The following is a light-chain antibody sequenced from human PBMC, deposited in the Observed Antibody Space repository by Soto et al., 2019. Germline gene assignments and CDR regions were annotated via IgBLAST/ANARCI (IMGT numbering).Light chain of an antibody. Sequence: IVMTQSPVTLSVSPGERATLSCRASQRIDSNLAWYQQTPGQAPRLLISAASTRATGVPARFSGSGSETEFTLTISSLQPEDFAVYYCQQYHHWPSFGQGTKVQIK. CDR3: QQYHHWPS. J-gene: IGKJ1*01. V-gene: IGKV3D-15*01. CDR2: AAS. CDR1: QRIDSN.